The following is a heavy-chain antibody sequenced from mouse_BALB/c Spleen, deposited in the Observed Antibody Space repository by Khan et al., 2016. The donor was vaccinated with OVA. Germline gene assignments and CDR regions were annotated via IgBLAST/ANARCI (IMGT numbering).Heavy chain of an antibody. CDR1: GYSITSDYA. Sequence: EVQLQESGPGLVKPSQSLSLTCTVTGYSITSDYAWNWIRQFQGNKLEWMGYISYSGSTRYTPSLKSRISITRDTYKKQFFLQLNSVTTEDTAQFRQKRIPSTPDTSKHQFFRQLNSVTTGDPATYDCARGTGRAGLSYWGQGTLVTVSA. CDR3: KRIPSTPDTSKHQFFRQLNSVTTGDPATYDCARGTGRAGLSY. CDR2: ISYSGST. V-gene: IGHV3-2*02. D-gene: IGHD2-13*01. J-gene: IGHJ3*01.